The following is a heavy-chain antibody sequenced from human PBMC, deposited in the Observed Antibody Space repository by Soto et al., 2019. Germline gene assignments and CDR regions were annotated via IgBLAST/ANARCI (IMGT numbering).Heavy chain of an antibody. J-gene: IGHJ6*03. V-gene: IGHV4-59*01. CDR1: GGSISSYY. D-gene: IGHD3-3*01. Sequence: SETLALTCTVSGGSISSYYWSWIRQPPGKGLEWIGYIYYSGSTNYNPSLKSRVTISVDTSKNQFSLKLSSVTAADTAVYYCARGSYDFWSGYLRTADYYYYYMDVWGKGTTVTGSS. CDR3: ARGSYDFWSGYLRTADYYYYYMDV. CDR2: IYYSGST.